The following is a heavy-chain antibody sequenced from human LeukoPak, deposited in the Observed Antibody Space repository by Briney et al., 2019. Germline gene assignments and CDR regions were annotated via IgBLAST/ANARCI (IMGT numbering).Heavy chain of an antibody. CDR1: GGSFSGYY. Sequence: SETLSLTCAVYGGSFSGYYWSWIPQPPGKGLEWIGEINHSGSTNYNPSLMSRVTISVDTSKNQFSLKLSSVTAADTAVYFCARQNYGSAPLRYWGQGTLVTVSS. D-gene: IGHD3-10*01. V-gene: IGHV4-34*01. J-gene: IGHJ4*02. CDR3: ARQNYGSAPLRY. CDR2: INHSGST.